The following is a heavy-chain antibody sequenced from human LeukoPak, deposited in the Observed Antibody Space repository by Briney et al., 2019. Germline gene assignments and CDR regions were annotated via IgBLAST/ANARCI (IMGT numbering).Heavy chain of an antibody. J-gene: IGHJ3*02. Sequence: SQTLSLTCAISGDSVSSNSDAWNWIRQSPSRGLERLGRTYYKSKWYNDYAVSVKSRITINPDTSKNQFSLQLNSVTPEDTAVYYCAGSVGATDAFDIWGQGTMVTVSS. D-gene: IGHD1-26*01. CDR2: TYYKSKWYN. CDR3: AGSVGATDAFDI. V-gene: IGHV6-1*01. CDR1: GDSVSSNSDA.